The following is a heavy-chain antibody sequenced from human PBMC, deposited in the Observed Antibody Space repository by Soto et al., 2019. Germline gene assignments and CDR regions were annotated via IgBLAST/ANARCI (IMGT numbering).Heavy chain of an antibody. Sequence: GASVKVSCKASGYTFTSYDINWVRQATGQGLEWMGWMNPNSGNTGYAQKFQGRVTMTRNTSISTAYMELSSLRSEDTAVYYCARGRGVPAANGMDVWGQGTTVTVSS. V-gene: IGHV1-8*01. D-gene: IGHD2-2*01. CDR1: GYTFTSYD. CDR2: MNPNSGNT. CDR3: ARGRGVPAANGMDV. J-gene: IGHJ6*02.